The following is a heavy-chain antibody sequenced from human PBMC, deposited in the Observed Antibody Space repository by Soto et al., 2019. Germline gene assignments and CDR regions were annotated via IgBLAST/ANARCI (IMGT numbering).Heavy chain of an antibody. V-gene: IGHV4-59*12. D-gene: IGHD6-13*01. Sequence: SDTLSLSCTVSGSSISSYYWSWIWQPPGKGLEWIGYIYYSGSTNYNPSLKSRVTISVDTSKNQFSLKLSSVTAADTAVYYCARDYLAAAAGFDYWGQGTLVTVS. CDR1: GSSISSYY. J-gene: IGHJ4*02. CDR3: ARDYLAAAAGFDY. CDR2: IYYSGST.